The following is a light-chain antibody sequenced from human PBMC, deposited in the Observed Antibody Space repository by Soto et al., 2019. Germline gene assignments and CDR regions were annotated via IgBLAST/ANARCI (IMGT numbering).Light chain of an antibody. CDR1: QSGSSSH. CDR2: GAS. Sequence: LTLFPGSLCLSPREKATLSYRASQSGSSSHLAWYQQKPGQAPRLLIYGASTRATGVPARFSGSESETDFTLTISRLEPEDFAVYYCQQYGTSLMTFGQGTRLEIK. V-gene: IGKV3-20*01. J-gene: IGKJ5*01. CDR3: QQYGTSLMT.